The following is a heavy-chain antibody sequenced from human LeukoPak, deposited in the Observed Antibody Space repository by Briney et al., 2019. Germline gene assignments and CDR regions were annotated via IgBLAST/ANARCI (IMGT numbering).Heavy chain of an antibody. CDR3: ARSGRPGRRDYYGSGSYFYGMDV. CDR2: ISSSGTT. CDR1: GGPISGYY. J-gene: IGHJ6*02. Sequence: SETLSLTCSVSGGPISGYYWNWIRQSAEKGLEWMGRISSSGTTNYNPSLESRVTISVDTSKHQFSLKLSSVTAANTAVYYCARSGRPGRRDYYGSGSYFYGMDVWGQGTTVTVSS. D-gene: IGHD3-10*01. V-gene: IGHV4-4*07.